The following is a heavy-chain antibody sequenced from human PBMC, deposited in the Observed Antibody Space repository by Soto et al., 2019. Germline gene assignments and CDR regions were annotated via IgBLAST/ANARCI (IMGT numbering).Heavy chain of an antibody. J-gene: IGHJ4*02. V-gene: IGHV3-74*01. CDR2: INTDGSDT. CDR1: GFTFSSDW. CDR3: TRDPPAPQLYFHY. Sequence: GGSLRLSCAASGFTFSSDWMHWVRQAPGKGLVWVSRINTDGSDTSYADSVKGRFTISRDNAKNTLYLQMNSLRAEDTAVYYFTRDPPAPQLYFHYWGPGHMVTVSS. D-gene: IGHD2-2*01.